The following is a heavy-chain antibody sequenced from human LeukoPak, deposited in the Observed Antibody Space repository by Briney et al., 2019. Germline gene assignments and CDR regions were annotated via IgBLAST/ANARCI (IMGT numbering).Heavy chain of an antibody. D-gene: IGHD4-17*01. J-gene: IGHJ4*02. CDR3: ARALVTVTLDY. CDR1: GFTFSSYA. Sequence: GGSLRLSCAASGFTFSSYAMTWVRQAPGKGLEWVSGISGSGGSTYYADSVKGRFTISRDNSKNTLYLQMNSLRAEDTAVYYCARALVTVTLDYWGQGTLVTVSS. V-gene: IGHV3-23*01. CDR2: ISGSGGST.